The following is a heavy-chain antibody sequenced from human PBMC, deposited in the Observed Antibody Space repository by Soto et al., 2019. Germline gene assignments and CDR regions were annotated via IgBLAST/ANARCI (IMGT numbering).Heavy chain of an antibody. V-gene: IGHV3-23*01. D-gene: IGHD6-19*01. Sequence: PGGSLRLSCAASGFTFSSYAMSWVRQAPGKGLEWVSAISGSGGSTYYADSVKGRFTISRDNSKNTLYLQMNSLRAEDTAVYYCAKDVGSSSGHTPEIDYWGQGTLVTVSS. CDR2: ISGSGGST. J-gene: IGHJ4*02. CDR1: GFTFSSYA. CDR3: AKDVGSSSGHTPEIDY.